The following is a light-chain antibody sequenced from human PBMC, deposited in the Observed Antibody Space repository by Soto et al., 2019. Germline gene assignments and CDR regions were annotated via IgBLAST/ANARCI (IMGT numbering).Light chain of an antibody. Sequence: QSALTQPAPVSGSPGQSITISCTGTSSDVCSYNLVSWYQQHPVKAPKLMIYEGSKRPSGVSNRFSGSKSGNTDSLTISGLQAEDEADYYCCSYAGSSTFVFGTGTKVTVL. J-gene: IGLJ1*01. V-gene: IGLV2-23*01. CDR3: CSYAGSSTFV. CDR1: SSDVCSYNL. CDR2: EGS.